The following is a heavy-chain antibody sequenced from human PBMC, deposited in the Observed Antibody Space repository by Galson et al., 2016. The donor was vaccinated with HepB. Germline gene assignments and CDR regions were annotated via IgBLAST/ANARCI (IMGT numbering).Heavy chain of an antibody. D-gene: IGHD3/OR15-3a*01. CDR2: ISWDSGSI. J-gene: IGHJ6*02. CDR3: TKDKNDFLYGMDV. CDR1: GFTFDDYA. Sequence: SLRLSCAASGFTFDDYAMHWVRQPPGKGLEWVSGISWDSGSILYADSARGRFIISRDNAKNSLHLQMNSLRPEDTALYYCTKDKNDFLYGMDVWGQGTTVTVSS. V-gene: IGHV3-9*01.